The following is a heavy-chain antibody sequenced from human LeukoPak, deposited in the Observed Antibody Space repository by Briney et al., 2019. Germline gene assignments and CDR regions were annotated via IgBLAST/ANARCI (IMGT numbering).Heavy chain of an antibody. CDR2: ISGSGGST. J-gene: IGHJ4*02. V-gene: IGHV3-23*01. D-gene: IGHD3-22*01. Sequence: GGSLRLSCAASGFTFSSYAMSWVRQAPGKGLEWVSAISGSGGSTYYADSVKGRFTISRDNSKNTLYLQMNSLRAEDTAVYYCAKDITYYYDSSGYYYAHNWGQGTLVTVSS. CDR3: AKDITYYYDSSGYYYAHN. CDR1: GFTFSSYA.